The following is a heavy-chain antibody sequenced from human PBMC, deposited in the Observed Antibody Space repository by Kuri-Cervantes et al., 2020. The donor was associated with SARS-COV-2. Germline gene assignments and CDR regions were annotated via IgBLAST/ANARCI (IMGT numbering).Heavy chain of an antibody. CDR3: AKDLYCGGDCYPGFDY. V-gene: IGHV3-48*01. D-gene: IGHD2-21*01. CDR2: ISSSSSTI. CDR1: GFSLSRYT. Sequence: GESLKISCAASGFSLSRYTMNWVRQAPGKALEWVSSISSSSSTIYYADSVKGRFTISRDNAKNSLYLQMNSPRAEDTAVYYCAKDLYCGGDCYPGFDYWGQGTLVTVSS. J-gene: IGHJ4*02.